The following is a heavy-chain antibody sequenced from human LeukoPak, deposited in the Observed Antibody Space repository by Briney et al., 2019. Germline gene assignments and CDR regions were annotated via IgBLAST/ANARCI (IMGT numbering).Heavy chain of an antibody. CDR2: ISSSSSYI. CDR1: GFTFSSYS. D-gene: IGHD3-10*01. CDR3: ARGGSVVFDY. Sequence: GGSLRLSCAASGFTFSSYSMNWVRQAPGKGLEWVSSISSSSSYIYYADSVRGRFTISRDNAKNSLYLQMNSLRAEDTAVYYCARGGSVVFDYWGQGNLVTVSS. J-gene: IGHJ4*02. V-gene: IGHV3-21*01.